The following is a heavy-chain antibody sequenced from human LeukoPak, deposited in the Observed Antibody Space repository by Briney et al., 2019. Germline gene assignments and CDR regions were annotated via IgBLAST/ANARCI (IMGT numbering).Heavy chain of an antibody. CDR3: ARTPTTYTYGTFDS. CDR1: GGSISSYY. D-gene: IGHD5-18*01. J-gene: IGHJ4*02. Sequence: SETLSLTCTISGGSISSYYWSWIRQPPGKGLEWIGYIYYSGSTDYNPSLKGRVTISVDTSKNQFSLKLSSVTAADTALYYCARTPTTYTYGTFDSWGQGTLVTVSS. CDR2: IYYSGST. V-gene: IGHV4-59*01.